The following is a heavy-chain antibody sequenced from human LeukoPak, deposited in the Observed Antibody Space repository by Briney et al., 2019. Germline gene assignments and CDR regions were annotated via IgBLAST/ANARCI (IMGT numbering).Heavy chain of an antibody. CDR3: ARGQTSIMNLYSNAFDI. J-gene: IGHJ3*02. Sequence: ASVKVSCKASGGTFSSYGISWVRQAPGQGLEWMGGIIPIFGTANYAQKFQGRVTISADEPTSTVSTSTVYMELSSLGSEDTAVYYCARGQTSIMNLYSNAFDIWGQGTMVTVSS. CDR2: IIPIFGTA. D-gene: IGHD1-14*01. CDR1: GGTFSSYG. V-gene: IGHV1-69*13.